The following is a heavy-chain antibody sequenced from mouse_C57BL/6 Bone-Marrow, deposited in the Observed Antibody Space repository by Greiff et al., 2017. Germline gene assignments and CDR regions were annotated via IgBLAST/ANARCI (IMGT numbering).Heavy chain of an antibody. CDR1: GFNIKDDY. J-gene: IGHJ2*01. Sequence: DVQLVESGAELVRPGASVKLSCTASGFNIKDDYMHWVKQRPEQGLEWIGWIDPENGDTEYASKFQGKATITADTSSNTAYLQLSSLTSEDTAVYYCTTWGTTVVAPYYFDYWGQGTTLTVSS. D-gene: IGHD1-1*01. CDR3: TTWGTTVVAPYYFDY. CDR2: IDPENGDT. V-gene: IGHV14-4*01.